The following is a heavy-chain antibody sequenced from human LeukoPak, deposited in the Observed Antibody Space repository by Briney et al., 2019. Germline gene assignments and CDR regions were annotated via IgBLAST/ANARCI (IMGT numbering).Heavy chain of an antibody. Sequence: SETLSLTCTVSGGSISSYYWSWIRQPPGKGLEWIGYIYYSGSTNYNPSLKSRVTISVDTSKNQLSLKLSSVTAADTAVYYCATSTDTAMVTVVDYWGQGTLVTVSS. J-gene: IGHJ4*02. CDR2: IYYSGST. CDR3: ATSTDTAMVTVVDY. CDR1: GGSISSYY. V-gene: IGHV4-59*01. D-gene: IGHD5-18*01.